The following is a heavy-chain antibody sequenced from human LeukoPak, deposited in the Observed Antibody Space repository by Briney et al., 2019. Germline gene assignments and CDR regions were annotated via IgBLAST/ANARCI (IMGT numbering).Heavy chain of an antibody. V-gene: IGHV4-34*01. CDR1: NGSLSGYY. CDR2: VNYSGST. CDR3: ARAHSGTYYVPFDP. D-gene: IGHD1-26*01. Sequence: SETLSLTCAVYNGSLSGYYWSWIRQPPGKGLEWIGEVNYSGSTNYSPSLKSRVTISVDTSKNQFSLKLSPVTAADTAVYYCARAHSGTYYVPFDPWGQGTLVTVSS. J-gene: IGHJ5*02.